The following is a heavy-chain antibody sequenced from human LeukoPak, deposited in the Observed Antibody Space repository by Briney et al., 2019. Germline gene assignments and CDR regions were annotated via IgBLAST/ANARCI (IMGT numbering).Heavy chain of an antibody. J-gene: IGHJ4*02. D-gene: IGHD4-17*01. CDR3: AKDLSTTVTTVFDY. V-gene: IGHV3-13*01. CDR1: GFTFSSYD. CDR2: IGTAGDT. Sequence: PGGSLRLSCAASGFTFSSYDMHWVRQATGKGLEWVSAIGTAGDTYYPGSVKGRFTISRENAKSSLYLQMNSLRAGDTALYYCAKDLSTTVTTVFDYWGQGTLVTVSS.